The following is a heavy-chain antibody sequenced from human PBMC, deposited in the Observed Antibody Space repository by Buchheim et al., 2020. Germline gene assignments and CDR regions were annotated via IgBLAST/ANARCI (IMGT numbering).Heavy chain of an antibody. Sequence: EVQLLESGGGLVQPGGSLRLSCAASGFTFSSYAMSWVRQAPGKGLEWVSAICGSGATTYYAASVKGRFTIYRDNSKHTMSLQMNSLRAEDTAVYYCAKGSAAGVKYYFDYWGQGTL. D-gene: IGHD6-13*01. J-gene: IGHJ4*02. CDR1: GFTFSSYA. V-gene: IGHV3-23*01. CDR3: AKGSAAGVKYYFDY. CDR2: ICGSGATT.